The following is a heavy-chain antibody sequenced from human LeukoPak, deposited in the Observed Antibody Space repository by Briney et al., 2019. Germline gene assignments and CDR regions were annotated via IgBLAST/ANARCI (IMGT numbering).Heavy chain of an antibody. D-gene: IGHD3-10*01. V-gene: IGHV1-18*01. CDR3: ARHHRGNFDY. Sequence: VASVTVSCKASGYTFTSYDINWVRQAPGQGLERMGWMNPNSGNTNYAQKLQGRVTMTTDTSTSTAYMELRSLRSDDTAVYYCARHHRGNFDYWGQGTLVTVSS. CDR2: MNPNSGNT. CDR1: GYTFTSYD. J-gene: IGHJ4*02.